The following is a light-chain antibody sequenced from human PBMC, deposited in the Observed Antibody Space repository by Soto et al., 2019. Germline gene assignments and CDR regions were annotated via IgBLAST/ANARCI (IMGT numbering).Light chain of an antibody. J-gene: IGLJ2*01. CDR2: RDH. CDR3: ASWDDSLNAVL. Sequence: QSVLTQSPSASGTAGQRITISCSGGSSNVGSNSVNWYQQVPGTAPKVLIYRDHQRPSRVPDRFSGSKSGTSASLAISGLQSEDEADYYCASWDDSLNAVLFGGGTKVPVL. CDR1: SSNVGSNS. V-gene: IGLV1-44*01.